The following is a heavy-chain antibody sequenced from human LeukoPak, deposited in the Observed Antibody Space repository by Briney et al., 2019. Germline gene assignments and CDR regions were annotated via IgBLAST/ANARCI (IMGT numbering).Heavy chain of an antibody. V-gene: IGHV3-21*01. CDR1: GFTFSSYS. D-gene: IGHD3-10*02. J-gene: IGHJ6*04. Sequence: GGSLRLSCAASGFTFSSYSMNWVRQAPGKGLEWVSSISSSSGHIYYADSVKGRFTISRDNAKNSLYLQMNSLRAEDTAVYYCAELGITMIGGVWGKGTRSPSPQ. CDR2: ISSSSGHI. CDR3: AELGITMIGGV.